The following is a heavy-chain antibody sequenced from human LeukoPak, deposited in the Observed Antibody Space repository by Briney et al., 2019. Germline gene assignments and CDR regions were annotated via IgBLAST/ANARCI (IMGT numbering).Heavy chain of an antibody. CDR2: INPNSGGT. D-gene: IGHD2-2*01. J-gene: IGHJ6*02. CDR3: ARDGIVVVPAAFGMDV. Sequence: ASVKVSCKASGYTFTGYYMHWVRQAPGQGLEWMGWINPNSGGTNYAQKFQGRVTMTRDTSISTAYMELSRLGSDDTAVYYCARDGIVVVPAAFGMDVWGQGTTVTVSS. CDR1: GYTFTGYY. V-gene: IGHV1-2*02.